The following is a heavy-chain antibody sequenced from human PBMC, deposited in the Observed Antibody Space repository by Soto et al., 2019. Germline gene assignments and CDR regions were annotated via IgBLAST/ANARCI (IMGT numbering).Heavy chain of an antibody. D-gene: IGHD3-22*01. CDR1: GGSISRYY. J-gene: IGHJ6*02. CDR2: IYYSGST. Sequence: SETLSLTCTVSGGSISRYYWSWIRQPPGKGLAWSGYIYYSGSTDYNPSLKSRVTISLDTSKNQFSLKLSSVTAADKAEYYCARARGKYCYDSSGYYCEGISPYYYCMDVWGQGTTVTVSS. CDR3: ARARGKYCYDSSGYYCEGISPYYYCMDV. V-gene: IGHV4-59*01.